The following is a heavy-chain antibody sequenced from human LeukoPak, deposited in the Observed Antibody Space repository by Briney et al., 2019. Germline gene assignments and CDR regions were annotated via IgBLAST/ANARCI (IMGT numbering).Heavy chain of an antibody. D-gene: IGHD6-6*01. CDR1: GGTFSSYA. V-gene: IGHV1-69*13. CDR2: IIPIFGTA. CDR3: ARGSDRSSSPKPDNWFDP. Sequence: ASVKVSCKASGGTFSSYAISWVRQAPGQGLEWMGGIIPIFGTANYAQKFQGRVTITADESTSTAYMELSSLRSEDTAVYYCARGSDRSSSPKPDNWFDPWGQGTLVTVSS. J-gene: IGHJ5*02.